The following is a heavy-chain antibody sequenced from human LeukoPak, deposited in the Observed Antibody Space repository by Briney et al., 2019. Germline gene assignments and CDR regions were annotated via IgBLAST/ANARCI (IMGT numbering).Heavy chain of an antibody. CDR2: ILTSGST. D-gene: IGHD3-10*02. CDR1: GAPIGSHY. Sequence: SETLSLTCNVSGAPIGSHYWTWIRQPAGKGLELVGRILTSGSTNYNPSLKSRVTISVGKSRNQFSLKMSSVTAADTAVYYCARFHMFGYMDVWGKGTTVTVSS. V-gene: IGHV4-4*07. J-gene: IGHJ6*03. CDR3: ARFHMFGYMDV.